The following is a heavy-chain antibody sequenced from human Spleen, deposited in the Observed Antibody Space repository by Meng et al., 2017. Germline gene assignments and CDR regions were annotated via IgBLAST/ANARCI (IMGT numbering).Heavy chain of an antibody. CDR2: IWYDGSRE. V-gene: IGHV3-33*08. D-gene: IGHD4-23*01. Sequence: QVQRVESGGRLVKPGGSLRLSCAASGFTFSDYYMSWIRQAPGKGLEWVAVIWYDGSREYYADSVKGRFTISRDNSKNTLYLQMNSLRADDTAVYYCARESGGYGGYFDFWGQGTLVTVSS. CDR3: ARESGGYGGYFDF. CDR1: GFTFSDYY. J-gene: IGHJ4*02.